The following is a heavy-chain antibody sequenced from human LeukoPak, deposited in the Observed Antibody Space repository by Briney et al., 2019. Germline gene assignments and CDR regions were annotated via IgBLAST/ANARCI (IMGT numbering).Heavy chain of an antibody. Sequence: SETLSLTCAVSGYSISTSYYWGWIRQPPGKGLEWIGSIHHSGSTYYNPSLKSRVTISVDTSNNQLSLKLTSVTAADTAVYYCARLRGSNYYYYYMDVWGKGTTVTVSS. CDR3: ARLRGSNYYYYYMDV. V-gene: IGHV4-38-2*01. D-gene: IGHD3-10*01. CDR1: GYSISTSYY. CDR2: IHHSGST. J-gene: IGHJ6*03.